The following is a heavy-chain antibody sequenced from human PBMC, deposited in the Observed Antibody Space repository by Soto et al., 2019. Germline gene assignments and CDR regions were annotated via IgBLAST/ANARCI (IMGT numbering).Heavy chain of an antibody. Sequence: SLKVSCKASGGTFSSNAISWVRQAPGQGLEWMGGIIPIFGTANYAQKFQGRVTITADESTSTAYMELSSLRSEDTAVYYCARDKAGRRFGELLGVMDLSGQRTTVTVS. D-gene: IGHD3-10*01. V-gene: IGHV1-69*13. CDR3: ARDKAGRRFGELLGVMDL. J-gene: IGHJ6*02. CDR2: IIPIFGTA. CDR1: GGTFSSNA.